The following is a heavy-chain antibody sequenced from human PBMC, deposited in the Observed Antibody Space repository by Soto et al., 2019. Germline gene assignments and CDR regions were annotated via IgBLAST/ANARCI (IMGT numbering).Heavy chain of an antibody. V-gene: IGHV3-30*03. CDR1: GFTFSSYG. J-gene: IGHJ4*02. D-gene: IGHD3-22*01. CDR3: AIPDYYDSSGYYPLPGY. CDR2: ISSDGSNK. Sequence: GGSLRLSCAASGFTFSSYGMHWVRQAPGKGLEWVAVISSDGSNKYYADSVKGRFTISRDNSKNTLYLQMNSLRAEDTAVYYCAIPDYYDSSGYYPLPGYWGQGTLVTVSS.